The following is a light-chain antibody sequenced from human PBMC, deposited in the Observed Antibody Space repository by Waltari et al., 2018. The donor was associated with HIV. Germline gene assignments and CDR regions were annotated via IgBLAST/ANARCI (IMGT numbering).Light chain of an antibody. Sequence: DIHLTQSPSSVSASVGDRVTITCRASQGISSWLAWYQQKPGKAPNLLIYAASTLQSGVPSRFSCIISGTDFTLTINSLQPEDFATYYCQQADSFPITFGQGTRLDLK. V-gene: IGKV1D-12*01. CDR1: QGISSW. CDR3: QQADSFPIT. J-gene: IGKJ5*01. CDR2: AAS.